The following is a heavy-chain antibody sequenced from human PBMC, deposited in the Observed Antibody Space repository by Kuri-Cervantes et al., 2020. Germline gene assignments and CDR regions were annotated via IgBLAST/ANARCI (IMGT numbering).Heavy chain of an antibody. CDR1: GYTFTSYG. V-gene: IGHV1-8*02. CDR2: MNPNSGNT. D-gene: IGHD3-10*01. J-gene: IGHJ6*03. Sequence: ASVKVSCKASGYTFTSYGISWVRQAPGQGLEWMGWMNPNSGNTGYAQKFQGRVTMTRNTSISTAYMELSSLRSEDTAVYYCARGRGLSSGRRTSPPYYYYYMDVWGKGTTVTVSS. CDR3: ARGRGLSSGRRTSPPYYYYYMDV.